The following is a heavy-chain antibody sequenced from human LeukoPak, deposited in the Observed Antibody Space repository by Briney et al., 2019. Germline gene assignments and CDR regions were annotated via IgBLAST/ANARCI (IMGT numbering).Heavy chain of an antibody. CDR2: ISSSSSYI. CDR3: ARTPNYDFWSGYYPMDV. CDR1: GFTFSSYS. D-gene: IGHD3-3*01. J-gene: IGHJ6*03. V-gene: IGHV3-21*01. Sequence: GGSLRLSCAASGFTFSSYSMNWVRQAPGKGLEWVSSISSSSSYIYYADSVKGRFTISRDNAKNSLYLQMNSLRAEDTAVYYCARTPNYDFWSGYYPMDVWGKGTTVTVSS.